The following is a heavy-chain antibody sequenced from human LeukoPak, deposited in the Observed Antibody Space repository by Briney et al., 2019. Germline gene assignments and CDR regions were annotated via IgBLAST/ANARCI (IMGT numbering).Heavy chain of an antibody. D-gene: IGHD1-26*01. J-gene: IGHJ4*02. Sequence: SETLSLTCTVSGGSISSTTYYWGWIRQPPGKGLEWIGSIYYSGSTYHNPSLKSRVTISVDTSKNQFSLKLSSVTAADTAVYYCATTTIRLGYWGQGTLVTVSS. CDR1: GGSISSTTYY. CDR3: ATTTIRLGY. V-gene: IGHV4-39*07. CDR2: IYYSGST.